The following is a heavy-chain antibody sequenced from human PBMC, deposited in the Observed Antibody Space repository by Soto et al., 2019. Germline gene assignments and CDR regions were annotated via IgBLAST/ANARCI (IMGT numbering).Heavy chain of an antibody. V-gene: IGHV1-3*05. CDR3: ARIIVVVTALDY. J-gene: IGHJ4*02. CDR1: GYTFTSYA. CDR2: INAGNGNT. Sequence: QVQLVRSGAEEKKPGASVKVSCKASGYTFTSYAMHWVRQAPGQRIEWMGWINAGNGNTKYSQKFQGRVTITRDTSASTAYMELSSLRSEDTAVYYCARIIVVVTALDYWGQGTLVTVSS. D-gene: IGHD2-21*02.